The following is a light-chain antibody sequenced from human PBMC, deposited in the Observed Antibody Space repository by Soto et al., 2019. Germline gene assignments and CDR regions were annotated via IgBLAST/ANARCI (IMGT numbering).Light chain of an antibody. J-gene: IGLJ1*01. CDR3: LAWDDSLNGNL. CDR2: TND. Sequence: QSVLTQPPSASGTPGQRVTISCSGSSSNIESNTVYWYQQLPGMASRLLIHTNDRRPSGVPDRFSGSKSGTSASLAISGLQSEDEADYYCLAWDDSLNGNLFGTGTKVTVL. CDR1: SSNIESNT. V-gene: IGLV1-44*01.